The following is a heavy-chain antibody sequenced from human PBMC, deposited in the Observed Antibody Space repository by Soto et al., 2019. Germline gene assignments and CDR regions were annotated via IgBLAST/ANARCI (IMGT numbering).Heavy chain of an antibody. CDR2: INHSGST. J-gene: IGHJ6*03. Sequence: QVQLQQWGAGLLKPSETLSLTCAVYGGSFSGYYWSWIRQPPGKGLEWIGEINHSGSTNYNPSLKSRDTISVDTSKNQFSLKLSSVTAADTAVYYCARGTGYSSSWYGRSYYYYYMDVWGKGTTVTVSS. D-gene: IGHD6-13*01. CDR3: ARGTGYSSSWYGRSYYYYYMDV. CDR1: GGSFSGYY. V-gene: IGHV4-34*01.